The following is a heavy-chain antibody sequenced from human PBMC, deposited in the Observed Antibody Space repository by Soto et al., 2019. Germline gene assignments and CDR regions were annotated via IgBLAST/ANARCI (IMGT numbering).Heavy chain of an antibody. Sequence: RLSCAASGFTFDDYAMHWVRQAPGKGLEWVSGISWNSGSIGYADSVKGRFTISRDNAKNSLYLQMNSLRAEDTALYYCAKASRFGEYYDYWGQGTLVTVSS. V-gene: IGHV3-9*01. CDR2: ISWNSGSI. CDR3: AKASRFGEYYDY. CDR1: GFTFDDYA. J-gene: IGHJ4*02. D-gene: IGHD3-10*01.